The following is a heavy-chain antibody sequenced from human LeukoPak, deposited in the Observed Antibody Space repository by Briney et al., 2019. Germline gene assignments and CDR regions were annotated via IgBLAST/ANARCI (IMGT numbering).Heavy chain of an antibody. V-gene: IGHV3-74*01. Sequence: PGRSLILDCAASGFTFSSSGTHWARQATGKGLEWLSRINSDGSSTSYADSVKGRFTISRDNAKNTLYLQMNSLRAEDTAVYYCAREYGSGSYSDYWGQGTLVTVSS. CDR1: GFTFSSSG. J-gene: IGHJ4*02. D-gene: IGHD3-10*01. CDR2: INSDGSST. CDR3: AREYGSGSYSDY.